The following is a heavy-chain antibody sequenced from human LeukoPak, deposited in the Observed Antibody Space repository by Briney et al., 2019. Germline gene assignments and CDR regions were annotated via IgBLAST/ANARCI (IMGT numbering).Heavy chain of an antibody. J-gene: IGHJ4*02. Sequence: GGSLRLSCAASGFTVSSNYMSWVRQAPGKGLEWVSAIYSGGSTYYADSVTGRFTISRDNSKNTLYLQMNSLRAEDTAVYYCARDEVRGYSYGPHTDYWGQGTLVTVSS. CDR2: IYSGGST. D-gene: IGHD5-18*01. CDR1: GFTVSSNY. CDR3: ARDEVRGYSYGPHTDY. V-gene: IGHV3-66*02.